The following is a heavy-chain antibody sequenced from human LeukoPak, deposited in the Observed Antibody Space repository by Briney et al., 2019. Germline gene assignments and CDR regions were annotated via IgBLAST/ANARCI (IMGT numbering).Heavy chain of an antibody. J-gene: IGHJ4*02. D-gene: IGHD4-17*01. CDR1: GFTFSSYS. CDR2: IGSSSSYI. CDR3: ARGDGDYDY. Sequence: GGSLRLSCAASGFTFSSYSMNWVRQAPGKGLEWVSSIGSSSSYIYYADSVKGRFTISRDNAKNSLYLQMNSLRAEDTAVYYCARGDGDYDYWGQGTLVTVSS. V-gene: IGHV3-21*01.